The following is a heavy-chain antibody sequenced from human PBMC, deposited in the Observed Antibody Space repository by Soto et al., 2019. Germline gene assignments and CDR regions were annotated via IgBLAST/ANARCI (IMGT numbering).Heavy chain of an antibody. CDR3: AKDTGGMVYAMVTLDY. CDR1: GFTFDDYA. Sequence: GGSLRLSCAASGFTFDDYAMHWVRQAPGKGLEWVSGISWNSGSIGYADSVKGRFTISRDNAKNSLYLQMNSLRAEDTALYYCAKDTGGMVYAMVTLDYWGQGTLVTVSS. D-gene: IGHD2-8*01. J-gene: IGHJ4*02. CDR2: ISWNSGSI. V-gene: IGHV3-9*01.